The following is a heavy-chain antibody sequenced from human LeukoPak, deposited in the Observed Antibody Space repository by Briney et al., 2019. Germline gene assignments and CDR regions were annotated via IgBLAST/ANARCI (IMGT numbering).Heavy chain of an antibody. CDR3: ARSPGIAAAGTIPRFPGY. CDR2: IYYSGST. D-gene: IGHD6-13*01. CDR1: GGSISSGGYY. J-gene: IGHJ4*02. V-gene: IGHV4-31*03. Sequence: SQTLSLTCTVSGGSISSGGYYWGWIRQHPGKGLEWIGYIYYSGSTYYNPSLKSRVTISVDTSKNQFSLKLSSVTAADTAVYYCARSPGIAAAGTIPRFPGYWGQGTLVTVSS.